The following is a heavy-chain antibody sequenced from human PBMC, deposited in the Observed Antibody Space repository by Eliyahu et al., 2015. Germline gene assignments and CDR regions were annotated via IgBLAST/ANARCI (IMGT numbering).Heavy chain of an antibody. J-gene: IGHJ4*02. CDR2: IYYSGST. CDR1: GGSISSYY. Sequence: QVQLQESGPGLVKPSETLSLTCTVXGGSISSYYWSWIRQPPGKGLEWIGYIYYSGSTNYNPSLKSRVTISVDTSKNQFSLKLSSVTAADTAVYYCARVTRRYIGADSSGYYSIYFDYWGQGTLVTVSS. CDR3: ARVTRRYIGADSSGYYSIYFDY. V-gene: IGHV4-59*01. D-gene: IGHD3-22*01.